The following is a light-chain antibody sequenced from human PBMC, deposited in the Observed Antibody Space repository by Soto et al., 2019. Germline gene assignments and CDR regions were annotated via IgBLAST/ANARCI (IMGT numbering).Light chain of an antibody. V-gene: IGLV2-14*03. CDR2: EVS. CDR1: SSDVGAYDF. J-gene: IGLJ1*01. CDR3: SSHTTSNTRV. Sequence: QSALTQPASVSGSPGQSIAISCTGTSSDVGAYDFVSWYQQHPDKAPKLLIYEVSNRPSGVSDRFSGSKSVNTVTLTISGLQAEDEADYYCSSHTTSNTRVFGTGTKLTVL.